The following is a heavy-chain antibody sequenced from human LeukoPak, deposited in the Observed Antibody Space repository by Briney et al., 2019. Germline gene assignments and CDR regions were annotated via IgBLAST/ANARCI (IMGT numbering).Heavy chain of an antibody. CDR3: ARVRIYYFDY. CDR2: IYTSGST. Sequence: SETLSLTCTVSGGSISSGSYYWRWIRQPAGKGLEWIGRIYTSGSTNYNPSLKSRVTISVDTSKNQFSLKLSSVTAADTAVYYCARVRIYYFDYWGQGTLVTVSS. V-gene: IGHV4-61*02. CDR1: GGSISSGSYY. J-gene: IGHJ4*02. D-gene: IGHD2-15*01.